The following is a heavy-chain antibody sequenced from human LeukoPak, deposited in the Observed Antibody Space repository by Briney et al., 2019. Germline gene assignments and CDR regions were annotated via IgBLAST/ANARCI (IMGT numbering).Heavy chain of an antibody. D-gene: IGHD4-17*01. CDR1: GFTFSNAW. CDR2: IKSKTDGGTT. Sequence: PGGSLRLSCVASGFTFSNAWMSWVRQAPGKGLEWVGRIKSKTDGGTTDYAAPVKGRFTISRDDSKNTLYLQMNSLKTEDTAVYYCTTKRLRSPFDYWGQGTLVTVSS. J-gene: IGHJ4*02. V-gene: IGHV3-15*01. CDR3: TTKRLRSPFDY.